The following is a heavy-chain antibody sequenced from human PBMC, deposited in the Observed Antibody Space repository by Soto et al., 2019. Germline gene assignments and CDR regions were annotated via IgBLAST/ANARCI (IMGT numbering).Heavy chain of an antibody. Sequence: QVQLEQSGAEVKKPGSSVKVSCKASGVTVNSYAIIWVRQAPGQGLEWMGSIIPLFGTANSAQKFRDRVTSTADKSTRTAYMELTSLRSEDTAVYYCAGFGYSKGYAYWGQGTLVTVSS. CDR2: IIPLFGTA. D-gene: IGHD5-18*01. V-gene: IGHV1-69*06. CDR3: AGFGYSKGYAY. CDR1: GVTVNSYA. J-gene: IGHJ4*02.